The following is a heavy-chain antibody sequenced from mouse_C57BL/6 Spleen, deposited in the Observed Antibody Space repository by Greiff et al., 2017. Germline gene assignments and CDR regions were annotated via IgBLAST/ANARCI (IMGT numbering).Heavy chain of an antibody. CDR1: GFNIKDDY. D-gene: IGHD1-1*01. Sequence: EVQLQQSGAELVRPGASVKLSCTASGFNIKDDYMHWVKQRPEQGLEWIGWIDPENGDTEYASKFQGKATITADTSSNTAYLQLSSLTSEDTAVYYCTTPGSRDYFDYWGQGTTLTVSS. J-gene: IGHJ2*01. CDR3: TTPGSRDYFDY. CDR2: IDPENGDT. V-gene: IGHV14-4*01.